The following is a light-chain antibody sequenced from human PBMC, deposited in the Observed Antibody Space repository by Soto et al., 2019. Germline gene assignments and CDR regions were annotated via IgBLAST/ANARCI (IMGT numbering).Light chain of an antibody. CDR3: RSYTGGSTFV. Sequence: QSDLTQPASVSGSPGPSITISCTGTSTDIGGCKYVSWYQQHPGKAPKLMIYDVSNRPSGVSDRFSGAKSGNTATLTISGLQGEDEAEYYCRSYTGGSTFVLGTGTKLTVL. V-gene: IGLV2-14*01. CDR2: DVS. J-gene: IGLJ1*01. CDR1: STDIGGCKY.